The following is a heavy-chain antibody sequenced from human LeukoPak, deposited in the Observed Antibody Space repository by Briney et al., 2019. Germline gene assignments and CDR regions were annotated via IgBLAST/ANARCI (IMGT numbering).Heavy chain of an antibody. Sequence: GGSLRLSCAASGFTFSDHYMDWVRQAPGKGLEWVGRTRNKAYSYTTEYAASVKGRFTSSRDDSKNSLYLQMNNLKTEDTAVYFCARVAGRTYFDYWGQGTLVTVSS. J-gene: IGHJ4*02. D-gene: IGHD2-15*01. V-gene: IGHV3-72*01. CDR2: TRNKAYSYTT. CDR3: ARVAGRTYFDY. CDR1: GFTFSDHY.